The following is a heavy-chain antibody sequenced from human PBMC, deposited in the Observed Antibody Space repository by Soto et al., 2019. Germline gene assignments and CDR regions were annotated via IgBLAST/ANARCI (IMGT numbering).Heavy chain of an antibody. V-gene: IGHV1-69*01. CDR2: VSPIFGTT. D-gene: IGHD1-26*01. CDR3: AGGGSSGGWFFDV. CDR1: GGTFSSPT. J-gene: IGHJ2*01. Sequence: QVQLVQSGAEVKKPGSSVKVSCKASGGTFSSPTISWVRQAPGQGLEWMGGVSPIFGTTYYAQKFQGRLTITADASSGTGDMELSSMKSEDTAVYYCAGGGSSGGWFFDVWGRGTLVTVSS.